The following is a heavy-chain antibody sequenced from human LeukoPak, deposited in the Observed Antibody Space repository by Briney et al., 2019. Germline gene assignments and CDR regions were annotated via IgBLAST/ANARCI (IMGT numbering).Heavy chain of an antibody. CDR3: ARGNYDYVWGGIDY. CDR2: IYYSGST. J-gene: IGHJ4*02. Sequence: SETLSLTCTVYGGSISSSSYYWGWIRQPPGKGLEWIGSIYYSGSTYYNPSLKSRVTISVDTSKNQFSLKLSSVTAADTAVYYCARGNYDYVWGGIDYWGQGTLVTVSS. D-gene: IGHD3-16*01. CDR1: GGSISSSSYY. V-gene: IGHV4-39*01.